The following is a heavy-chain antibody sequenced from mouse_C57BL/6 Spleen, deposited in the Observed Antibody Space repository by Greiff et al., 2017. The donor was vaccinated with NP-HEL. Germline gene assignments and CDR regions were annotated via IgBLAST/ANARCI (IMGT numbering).Heavy chain of an antibody. D-gene: IGHD1-1*01. Sequence: DVKLVESGGDLVKPGGSLKLSCAASGFTFSSYGMSWVRQTPDKRLEWVATISSGGSYTYYPDSVKGRFTISRDNAKNTLYLQMSSLKSEDTAMYYCARHLYYYGSSPFAYWGQGTLVTVSA. CDR1: GFTFSSYG. J-gene: IGHJ3*01. CDR2: ISSGGSYT. CDR3: ARHLYYYGSSPFAY. V-gene: IGHV5-6*02.